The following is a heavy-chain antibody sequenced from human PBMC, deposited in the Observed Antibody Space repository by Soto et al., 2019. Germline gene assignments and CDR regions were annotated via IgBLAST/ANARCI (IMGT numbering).Heavy chain of an antibody. Sequence: ASVKVSCKASGGTFSSYAISWVRQAPGQGXEWMGGIIPIFGTANYAQKFQGRVTITADESTSTAYMELSSLRSEDTAVYYCARTYYYGSGSSEDYYHYGMDVWGQGTTVTV. V-gene: IGHV1-69*13. CDR3: ARTYYYGSGSSEDYYHYGMDV. J-gene: IGHJ6*02. CDR2: IIPIFGTA. D-gene: IGHD3-10*01. CDR1: GGTFSSYA.